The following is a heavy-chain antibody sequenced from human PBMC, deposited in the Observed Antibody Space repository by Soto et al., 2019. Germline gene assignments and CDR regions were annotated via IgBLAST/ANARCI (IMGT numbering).Heavy chain of an antibody. Sequence: QVQLVQSGAEVKKPGASVKVSCKASGYTFASYAISWMRQAPGQGLEWMGWISAYNGNTNYAQKLQGRVTITTDTPTSTAYRELRSLRSDDTAVYYCARDPPPPDYRGQGTLVTVSS. CDR2: ISAYNGNT. CDR1: GYTFASYA. V-gene: IGHV1-18*01. J-gene: IGHJ4*02. CDR3: ARDPPPPDY.